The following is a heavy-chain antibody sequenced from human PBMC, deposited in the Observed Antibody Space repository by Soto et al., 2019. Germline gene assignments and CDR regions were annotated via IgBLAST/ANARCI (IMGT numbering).Heavy chain of an antibody. CDR3: ARDPTTTVTGRYGMDV. CDR2: INHSGST. J-gene: IGHJ6*02. V-gene: IGHV4-34*01. Sequence: QVQLQQWGAGLLKPSETLSLTCAVYGGSFSGYYWSWIRQPPGKGLEWIGEINHSGSTNYNPSLKSRVTISVDTSKNQFSLKLSSVTAADTAVYYCARDPTTTVTGRYGMDVWGQGTTVTVSS. CDR1: GGSFSGYY. D-gene: IGHD4-17*01.